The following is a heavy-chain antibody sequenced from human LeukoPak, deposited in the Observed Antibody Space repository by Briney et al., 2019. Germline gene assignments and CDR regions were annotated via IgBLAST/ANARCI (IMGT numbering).Heavy chain of an antibody. CDR1: GYSFTNYW. CDR2: IYPGDSDT. D-gene: IGHD6-13*01. CDR3: ATSIAGQIMDAFDI. J-gene: IGHJ3*02. V-gene: IGHV5-51*01. Sequence: GESLKISCQGSGYSFTNYWIGWVRQMPGKGLEWMGIIYPGDSDTRYSPSFQGQVTISADKSITTAYLQWSSLKASDTAMYYCATSIAGQIMDAFDIWGQGTMVTVSS.